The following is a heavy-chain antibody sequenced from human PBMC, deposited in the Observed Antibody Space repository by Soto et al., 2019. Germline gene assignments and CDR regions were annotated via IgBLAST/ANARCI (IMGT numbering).Heavy chain of an antibody. CDR3: ARRSGYDYAHDY. CDR2: IYYSGST. D-gene: IGHD5-12*01. J-gene: IGHJ4*02. Sequence: SETLSLTCTVSGGSISSGGYYWSWIRQHPGKGLEWIGYIYYSGSTYYNPSLKSRVTISVDTSKNQFSLKLSSVTAADTAVYYCARRSGYDYAHDYWGQGTLVTVSS. V-gene: IGHV4-31*02. CDR1: GGSISSGGYY.